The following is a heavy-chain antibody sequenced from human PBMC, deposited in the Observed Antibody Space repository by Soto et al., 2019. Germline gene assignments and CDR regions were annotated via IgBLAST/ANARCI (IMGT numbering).Heavy chain of an antibody. Sequence: SVKVSCKASGGTFSSYPISWVRQAPGQGLEWMGRIIPVLGIANYAQKFQGRVTITADKSTSTAYMELTSLRSEDTAVYYCATVSISSYNWNGLDYWGQGTLVTVSS. J-gene: IGHJ4*02. V-gene: IGHV1-69*04. D-gene: IGHD1-20*01. CDR3: ATVSISSYNWNGLDY. CDR2: IIPVLGIA. CDR1: GGTFSSYP.